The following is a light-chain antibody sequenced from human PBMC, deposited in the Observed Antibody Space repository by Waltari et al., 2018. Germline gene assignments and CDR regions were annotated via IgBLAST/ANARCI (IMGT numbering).Light chain of an antibody. J-gene: IGKJ1*01. CDR2: DAY. Sequence: EIEMTHPPATLAVSPGERATLSCRASQSVGSKLAWYQQKPGQAPRLLIYDAYTRATGIPARFTGSGSGTEFTLTISSLQSEDFAVYHCLQYNHWPPWTFGQGTKVEIK. V-gene: IGKV3-15*01. CDR3: LQYNHWPPWT. CDR1: QSVGSK.